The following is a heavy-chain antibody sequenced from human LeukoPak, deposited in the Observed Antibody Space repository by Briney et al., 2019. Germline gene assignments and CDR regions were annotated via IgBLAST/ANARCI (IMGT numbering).Heavy chain of an antibody. CDR3: AKSGNTETVDY. V-gene: IGHV3-23*01. D-gene: IGHD4-17*01. CDR1: GFTLSSYA. Sequence: GGSLRLSCAASGFTLSSYAMSWVRQTPGKGLECVSTIRDTDGRTYYADSVEGRFTISRDNSTNTLYLQMNSLRAGDTAIYYCAKSGNTETVDYWGQGTLITVSS. J-gene: IGHJ4*02. CDR2: IRDTDGRT.